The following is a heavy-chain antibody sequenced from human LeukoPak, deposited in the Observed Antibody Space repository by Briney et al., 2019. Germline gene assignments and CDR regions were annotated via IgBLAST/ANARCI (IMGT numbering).Heavy chain of an antibody. CDR1: GFTFSSYG. J-gene: IGHJ3*02. Sequence: PGGSLRLSCAASGFTFSSYGMHWVRQAPGKGLEWVAVISYDGSNKYYADSVKGRFTISRDNSKNTLYLQMNSLRAEDTAVYYCARFYDSITDGDAFDIWGQGTMVTVSS. CDR3: ARFYDSITDGDAFDI. D-gene: IGHD3-22*01. V-gene: IGHV3-30*03. CDR2: ISYDGSNK.